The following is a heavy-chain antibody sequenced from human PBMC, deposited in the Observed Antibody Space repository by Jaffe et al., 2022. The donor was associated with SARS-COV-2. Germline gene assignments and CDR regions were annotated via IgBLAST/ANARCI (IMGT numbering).Heavy chain of an antibody. CDR1: GYSFIKYG. D-gene: IGHD2-15*01. CDR2: IGTDNGRTKT. V-gene: IGHV1-18*04. Sequence: QIQLVQSGGDIMKPGASVKVSCKASGYSFIKYGMSWVRQAPGQGLEWMGWIGTDNGRTKTNYAQKFRGRVTMTRDTSTNTVYMELRSLTSDDTAVYYCARDFYNSDGTWFDCFDPWGQGTLVTVSS. CDR3: ARDFYNSDGTWFDCFDP. J-gene: IGHJ5*02.